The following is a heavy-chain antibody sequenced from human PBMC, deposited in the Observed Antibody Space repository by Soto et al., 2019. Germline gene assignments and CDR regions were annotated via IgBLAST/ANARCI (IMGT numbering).Heavy chain of an antibody. Sequence: SETLSLTCTVSGGSISSSSYYWGWIRQPPGKGLEWIGSIYYSGSTYYNPSLKSRVTISVDTSKNQFSLKLSSVTAADTAVYYCARSQKLGGYWFDPWGQGTLVTVSS. D-gene: IGHD6-13*01. CDR3: ARSQKLGGYWFDP. CDR2: IYYSGST. J-gene: IGHJ5*02. V-gene: IGHV4-39*01. CDR1: GGSISSSSYY.